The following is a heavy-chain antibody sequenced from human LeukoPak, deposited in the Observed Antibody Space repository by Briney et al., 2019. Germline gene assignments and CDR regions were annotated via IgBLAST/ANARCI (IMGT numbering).Heavy chain of an antibody. V-gene: IGHV5-51*01. J-gene: IGHJ4*02. CDR1: GYSSTSYW. CDR2: IYPGDSDT. D-gene: IGHD6-19*01. Sequence: GESLKISCKGSGYSSTSYWIGWVRQMPGKGLKWMGIIYPGDSDTRYSPSFQGQVTISADKSISTAYLQWSSLKASDTAMYYCARSYRVAGNYYFDYWGQGTLVTVSS. CDR3: ARSYRVAGNYYFDY.